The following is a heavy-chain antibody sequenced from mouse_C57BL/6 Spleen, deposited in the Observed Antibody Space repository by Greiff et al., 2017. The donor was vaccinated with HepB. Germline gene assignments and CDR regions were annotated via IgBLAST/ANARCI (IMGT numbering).Heavy chain of an antibody. J-gene: IGHJ4*01. Sequence: QVQLQQPGAELVKPGASVKLSCKASGYTFTSYWMHWVKQRPGQGLEWIGMIHPNSGSTNYNEKFKSKATLTVDKSSSTAYMQLSSLTSEDSAVYYCASSGDPIYYYGSSYAMDYWGQGTSVTVSS. V-gene: IGHV1-64*01. CDR1: GYTFTSYW. CDR3: ASSGDPIYYYGSSYAMDY. CDR2: IHPNSGST. D-gene: IGHD1-1*01.